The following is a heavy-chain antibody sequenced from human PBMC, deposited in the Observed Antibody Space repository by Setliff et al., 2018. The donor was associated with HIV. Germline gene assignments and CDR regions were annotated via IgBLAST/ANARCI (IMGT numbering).Heavy chain of an antibody. D-gene: IGHD1-26*01. V-gene: IGHV4-34*01. J-gene: IGHJ3*01. CDR1: GESFSDYY. CDR3: ASRETQLWDDPFDV. CDR2: VNHSGHT. Sequence: SETLSLTCAVYGESFSDYYWSWIRQAPGKGLEWIGEVNHSGHTKYHPSLKSRLTVSVNPSKKQFSMKLTSVTAADTAVYYCASRETQLWDDPFDVWGQGTMVTVSS.